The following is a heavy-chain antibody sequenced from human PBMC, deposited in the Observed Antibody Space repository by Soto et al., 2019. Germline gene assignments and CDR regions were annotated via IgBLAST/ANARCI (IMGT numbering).Heavy chain of an antibody. CDR1: GFSLSDYW. D-gene: IGHD3-10*01. CDR2: IKGDGSET. Sequence: EVQLVESGGGLVQPGGSLRLSCAASGFSLSDYWIHWVRQAPGKGLVWLSRIKGDGSETDYADSVRGRFTISRDNAKNTVDPQLNSLRVEDTAVYYCARDYHGSGNPWGQGTPVTVSS. CDR3: ARDYHGSGNP. J-gene: IGHJ5*02. V-gene: IGHV3-74*01.